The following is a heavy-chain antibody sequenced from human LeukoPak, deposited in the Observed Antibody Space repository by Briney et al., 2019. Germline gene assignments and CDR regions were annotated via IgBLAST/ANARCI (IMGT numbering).Heavy chain of an antibody. CDR3: AKDYSSGWSHHDY. CDR2: ISGSGRST. Sequence: GASLTLSCAASGFTFSSDAMSSVRQPPGKGLEWVSAISGSGRSTYYADSVKGRFTVSRDTSKNTLDIQMISLRTEDKAVYYCAKDYSSGWSHHDYWGQGTLVTVSS. CDR1: GFTFSSDA. V-gene: IGHV3-23*01. J-gene: IGHJ4*02. D-gene: IGHD6-19*01.